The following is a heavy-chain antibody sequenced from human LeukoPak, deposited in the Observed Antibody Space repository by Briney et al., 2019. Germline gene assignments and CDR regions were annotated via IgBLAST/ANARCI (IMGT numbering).Heavy chain of an antibody. CDR3: ARVGYRLQDFDY. CDR1: GFTVSSNY. D-gene: IGHD5-24*01. CDR2: IYSDDST. V-gene: IGHV3-66*02. J-gene: IGHJ4*02. Sequence: GGSLRLSCAASGFTVSSNYMSWVRQTPGEGLEWVSVIYSDDSTYYADSVKGRFTISRDNSKNRVYLQMNSLRADDTAVCYCARVGYRLQDFDYWGQGALVTVSS.